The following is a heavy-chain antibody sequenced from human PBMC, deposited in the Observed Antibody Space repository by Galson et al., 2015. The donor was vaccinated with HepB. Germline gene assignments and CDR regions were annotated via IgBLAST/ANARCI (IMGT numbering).Heavy chain of an antibody. CDR3: ATRSGASGWYSYFQH. D-gene: IGHD6-19*01. CDR2: MSDNGDNT. V-gene: IGHV3-23*01. J-gene: IGHJ1*01. Sequence: SLRLSCAASRFTFSSYAIMWVRQAPGEGLEWVSGMSDNGDNTFYADSVKGRFTISRDISKNTVYLQMNSLRVEDTAVYYCATRSGASGWYSYFQHWGQGTLVTVSS. CDR1: RFTFSSYA.